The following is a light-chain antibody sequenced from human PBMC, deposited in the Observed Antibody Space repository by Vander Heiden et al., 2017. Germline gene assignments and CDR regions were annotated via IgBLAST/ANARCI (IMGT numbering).Light chain of an antibody. J-gene: IGKJ4*01. CDR2: AAS. CDR3: QEPESYPQVT. CDR1: QGISSY. V-gene: IGKV1-9*01. Sequence: DIQLTQSPSFLSASVGDRVTLTCRASQGISSYLAWYQQKPGKAPKLLIYAASTLQSGVPSRFSGSGYGTEFTLTISSRQPEEFAPYYCQEPESYPQVTFGGGTKVEIK.